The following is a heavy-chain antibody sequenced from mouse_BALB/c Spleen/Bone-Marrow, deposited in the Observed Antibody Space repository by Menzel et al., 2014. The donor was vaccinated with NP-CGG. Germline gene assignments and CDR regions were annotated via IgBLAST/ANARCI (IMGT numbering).Heavy chain of an antibody. V-gene: IGHV5-6*01. CDR2: ISSGDSYT. D-gene: IGHD1-1*01. Sequence: DVQLVESGGDLVKPGGSLKLSCAASGIPFSTYGMSWVRQTPDKRLEWVATISSGDSYTYYADSVKGRFTISRDNAKNTLFLQMSNLKSEDTAMYYCAFITTVAFWGQGTLVTVSA. CDR3: AFITTVAF. J-gene: IGHJ3*01. CDR1: GIPFSTYG.